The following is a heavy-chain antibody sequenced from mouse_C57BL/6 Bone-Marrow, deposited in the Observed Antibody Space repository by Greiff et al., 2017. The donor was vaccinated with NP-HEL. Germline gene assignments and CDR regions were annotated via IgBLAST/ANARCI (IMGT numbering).Heavy chain of an antibody. CDR1: GFTFSSYA. D-gene: IGHD1-1*01. J-gene: IGHJ1*03. V-gene: IGHV5-4*01. CDR3: AREDYGSTFNV. Sequence: EVKLMESGGGLVKPGGSLKLSCAASGFTFSSYAMSWVRQTPEKRLEWVATISDGGSYTYYPDNVKGRFTISRDNAKNNLYLHMSHLKSEDTAMYYCAREDYGSTFNVWGTGTTVTVSS. CDR2: ISDGGSYT.